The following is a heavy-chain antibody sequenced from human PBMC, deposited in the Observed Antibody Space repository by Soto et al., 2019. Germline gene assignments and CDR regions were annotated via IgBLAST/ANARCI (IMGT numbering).Heavy chain of an antibody. Sequence: GESLKISCKGFGFTFTNYWIAWVRQMPRKGLEWMGIIYPGDSKTRYSPSFQGQVTISADKSISTAFLQWSSLKASDTAMYYCARHPSYYDTSGYYYSDIWVQGTPVTVSS. CDR3: ARHPSYYDTSGYYYSDI. CDR1: GFTFTNYW. CDR2: IYPGDSKT. V-gene: IGHV5-51*01. J-gene: IGHJ4*02. D-gene: IGHD3-22*01.